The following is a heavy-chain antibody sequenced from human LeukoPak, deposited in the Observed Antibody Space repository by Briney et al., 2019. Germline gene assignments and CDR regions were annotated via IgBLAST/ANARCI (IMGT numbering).Heavy chain of an antibody. V-gene: IGHV3-21*01. CDR1: GFXFGSYT. J-gene: IGHJ4*02. CDR3: ARAYSGSYEDY. Sequence: PGGSLRLSCAASGFXFGSYTMNWVRQAPGKGLEWVSSISSSSSYIDYADSVEGRFTISRDNAKNSLYLQMNSLRAEDTALYYCARAYSGSYEDYWGQGTLVTVSS. D-gene: IGHD1-26*01. CDR2: ISSSSSYI.